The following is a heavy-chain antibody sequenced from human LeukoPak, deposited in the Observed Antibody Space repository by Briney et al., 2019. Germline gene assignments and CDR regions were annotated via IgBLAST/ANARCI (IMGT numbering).Heavy chain of an antibody. V-gene: IGHV3-23*01. D-gene: IGHD6-13*01. CDR3: ARDGIAAAGTGRGSSRASDI. CDR2: ISGSGGST. CDR1: GFTFRIYA. Sequence: GGSLRLSCAASGFTFRIYAMSWVRQAPGKGLEWVSGISGSGGSTYYADSVKGRFTISRDNSKNTLYLQMNSLRVEDTAVYYCARDGIAAAGTGRGSSRASDIWGQGTMVTVSS. J-gene: IGHJ3*02.